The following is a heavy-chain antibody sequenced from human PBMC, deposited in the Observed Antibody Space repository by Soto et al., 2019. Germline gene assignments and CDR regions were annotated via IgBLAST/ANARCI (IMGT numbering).Heavy chain of an antibody. Sequence: EVQLVESGGGLVQPGQSLRLSCVGSGFIFSDAWMIWVRQAPGKGLEWVGRDRSKSYGEITDYAEPVKGRFLLSRDDSTSTLYLQMNSLQTGDTAGYYCTAQSRRQWPTMDCLYWGQGTRVTVSS. V-gene: IGHV3-15*01. CDR2: DRSKSYGEIT. J-gene: IGHJ4*02. CDR1: GFIFSDAW. D-gene: IGHD2-15*01. CDR3: TAQSRRQWPTMDCLY.